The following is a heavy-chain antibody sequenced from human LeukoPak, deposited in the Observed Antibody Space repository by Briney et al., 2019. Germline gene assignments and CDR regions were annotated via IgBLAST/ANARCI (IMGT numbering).Heavy chain of an antibody. CDR1: GSTFANYG. CDR2: TSGYSGNT. J-gene: IGHJ4*02. CDR3: AREEKRITFIRGGDF. Sequence: ASVKVSCNASGSTFANYGISWKRQAPGQGLEWMGWTSGYSGNTNYAQKFQGRVTMTTDTSTSKTFLDLRSLRSDDTAVYFCAREEKRITFIRGGDFWGQGTLVTVSS. V-gene: IGHV1-18*01. D-gene: IGHD3-10*01.